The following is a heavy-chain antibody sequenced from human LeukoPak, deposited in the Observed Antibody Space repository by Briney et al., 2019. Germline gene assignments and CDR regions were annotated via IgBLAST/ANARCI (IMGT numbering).Heavy chain of an antibody. J-gene: IGHJ5*02. D-gene: IGHD6-13*01. V-gene: IGHV1-69*01. CDR2: IIPIFGTA. CDR3: ARGGAAAENWFDP. Sequence: GSSVKVSCKASGGTFSSYAISWVRQAPGQGLEWMGGIIPIFGTANYAQKFQGTVTITADESTSTAYMELSSLRSEDTAVYYCARGGAAAENWFDPWGQGTLVTVSS. CDR1: GGTFSSYA.